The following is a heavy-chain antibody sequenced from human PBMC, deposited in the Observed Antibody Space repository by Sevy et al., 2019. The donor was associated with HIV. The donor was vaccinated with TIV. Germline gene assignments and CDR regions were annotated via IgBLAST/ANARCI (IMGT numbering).Heavy chain of an antibody. V-gene: IGHV2-5*02. CDR3: AHGRGFDY. D-gene: IGHD5-12*01. CDR1: GFSLRTSGVG. CDR2: IYWDDDK. J-gene: IGHJ4*02. Sequence: SGPTLVKPTQTLTLTCTFSGFSLRTSGVGVGWIRQPPGKALEWLALIYWDDDKRYSPSLKGRLTITKDTSKNQVVLTMTNMDPVDTGTYYCAHGRGFDYWGQGILVTVSS.